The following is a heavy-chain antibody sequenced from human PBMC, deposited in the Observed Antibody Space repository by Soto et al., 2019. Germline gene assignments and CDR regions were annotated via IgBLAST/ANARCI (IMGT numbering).Heavy chain of an antibody. Sequence: ASVKVSCKASGYTFTSYYMHWVRQAPGQGLEWMGIINPSGGSTSYAQKFQGRVTMTRDTSTSTVYMELSSLRSEDTAVYYCATFPPLRRGIAAAFDIWGQGTMVTVSS. V-gene: IGHV1-46*01. J-gene: IGHJ3*02. CDR1: GYTFTSYY. D-gene: IGHD6-13*01. CDR2: INPSGGST. CDR3: ATFPPLRRGIAAAFDI.